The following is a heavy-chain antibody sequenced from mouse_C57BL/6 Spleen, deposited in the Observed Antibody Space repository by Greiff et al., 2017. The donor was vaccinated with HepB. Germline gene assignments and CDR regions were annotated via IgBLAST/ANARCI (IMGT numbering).Heavy chain of an antibody. J-gene: IGHJ4*01. CDR1: GYAFSSYW. V-gene: IGHV1-80*01. CDR2: IYPGDGDT. Sequence: QVQLQQSGAELVKPGASVKISCKASGYAFSSYWMNWVKQRPGKGLGWIGQIYPGDGDTNYNGKFKGKATLTADKSSSTAYMQLSSLTSEDSAVYFCARRYYGRGAMDYGGQGTSVTVSS. D-gene: IGHD1-2*01. CDR3: ARRYYGRGAMDY.